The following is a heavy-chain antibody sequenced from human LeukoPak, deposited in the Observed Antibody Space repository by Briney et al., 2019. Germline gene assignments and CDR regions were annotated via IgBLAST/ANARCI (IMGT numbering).Heavy chain of an antibody. Sequence: PSETLSLTCTVSGGSISSYYWSWIRQPPGKGLEWIGYIYYNGSTNYNPSLKSRVTISVDTSKNQFSLKLSSVTAADTAVYYCARHRIAEDYFDYWGQGTLVTVSS. CDR1: GGSISSYY. V-gene: IGHV4-59*08. CDR2: IYYNGST. J-gene: IGHJ4*02. CDR3: ARHRIAEDYFDY.